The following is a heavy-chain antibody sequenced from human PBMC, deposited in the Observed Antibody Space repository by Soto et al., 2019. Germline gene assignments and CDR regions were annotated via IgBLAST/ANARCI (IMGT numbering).Heavy chain of an antibody. Sequence: QLQLPESGSGLVKPSQTLSLTCAVSGGSISSGGYSWSWLRQPPGKGLEWIGYIYHSGSTYYNPSRKSRVTISVDRSKNQFSLKLTAVTAADTAFYYCARVRSPWGQGTLGTVSS. CDR3: ARVRSP. CDR2: IYHSGST. J-gene: IGHJ5*02. CDR1: GGSISSGGYS. V-gene: IGHV4-30-2*01.